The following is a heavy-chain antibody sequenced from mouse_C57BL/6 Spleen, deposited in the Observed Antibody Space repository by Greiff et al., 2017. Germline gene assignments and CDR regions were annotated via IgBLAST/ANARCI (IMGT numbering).Heavy chain of an antibody. CDR2: IDPSDSET. V-gene: IGHV1-52*01. Sequence: QVQLQQPGAELVRPGSSVKLSCKASGYTFTSYWMHWVKQRPIQGLEWIGNIDPSDSETHYNQKFKDKATLTVDKSSSTAYMQLSSLTSEDSAVXYCAREPYYGPHYYAMDYWGQGTSVTVSS. CDR1: GYTFTSYW. D-gene: IGHD2-10*01. J-gene: IGHJ4*01. CDR3: AREPYYGPHYYAMDY.